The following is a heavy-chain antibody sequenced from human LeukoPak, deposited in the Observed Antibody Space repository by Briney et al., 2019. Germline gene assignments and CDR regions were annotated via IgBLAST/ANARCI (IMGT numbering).Heavy chain of an antibody. Sequence: GKSLRLSCGASGFTFSSYAMHWVRQAPGKGLEWVAVVSHVVDNKYYTDSVKGRFTVSRDNSKNTLYLQMNSLRAEDTAVYYCAKRLAYHSGGSDYFDYWGQGTLVTVSS. CDR3: AKRLAYHSGGSDYFDY. V-gene: IGHV3-30-3*02. J-gene: IGHJ4*02. CDR1: GFTFSSYA. CDR2: VSHVVDNK. D-gene: IGHD3-10*01.